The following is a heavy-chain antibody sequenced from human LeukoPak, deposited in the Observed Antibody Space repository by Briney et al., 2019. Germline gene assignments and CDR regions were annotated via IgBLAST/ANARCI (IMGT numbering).Heavy chain of an antibody. CDR2: INHSGST. J-gene: IGHJ4*02. Sequence: SETLSLTCAVYGGSFSGYYWSWIRQPPGKGLEWIGEINHSGSTNYNPSLKSRVTISVDMSKNQFSLKLNSVTAADTAVYYCARGYGSGSYYNYWGQGTLVTVSS. CDR1: GGSFSGYY. CDR3: ARGYGSGSYYNY. D-gene: IGHD3-10*01. V-gene: IGHV4-34*01.